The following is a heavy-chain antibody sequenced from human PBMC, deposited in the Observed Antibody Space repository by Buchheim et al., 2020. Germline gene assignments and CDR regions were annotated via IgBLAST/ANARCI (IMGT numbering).Heavy chain of an antibody. D-gene: IGHD4-11*01. CDR3: AGSYSRSNRLPLDY. CDR2: ISGYNENT. J-gene: IGHJ4*02. CDR1: GFTFSDYG. Sequence: QVQLVQSGAEVKKPGASVKVSCKTSGFTFSDYGISWVRQAPGQGLEWMGWISGYNENTNYAQNLRGRVTMSTDTSTRTAYMDLRSLRSDDTAVYYCAGSYSRSNRLPLDYWGQGTL. V-gene: IGHV1-18*01.